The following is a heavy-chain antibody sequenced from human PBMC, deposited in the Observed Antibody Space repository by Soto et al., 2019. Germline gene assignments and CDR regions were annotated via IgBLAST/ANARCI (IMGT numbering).Heavy chain of an antibody. D-gene: IGHD2-15*01. CDR3: ARLVFHCLRGSCDDYSFYGLDV. J-gene: IGHJ6*02. CDR1: GGSISSTDHY. V-gene: IGHV4-39*01. Sequence: SETLSLTCTVSGGSISSTDHYWGWVRQPPGKGLEWLGSIYFAGITFHNPALKSRATISVDTSRNQFSLRLTTVTASDTAVYYCARLVFHCLRGSCDDYSFYGLDVWGQGTTVTVSS. CDR2: IYFAGIT.